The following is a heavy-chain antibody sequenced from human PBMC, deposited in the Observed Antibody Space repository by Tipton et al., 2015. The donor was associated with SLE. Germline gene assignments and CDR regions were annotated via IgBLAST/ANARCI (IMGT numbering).Heavy chain of an antibody. D-gene: IGHD2-2*01. CDR2: IFDNGNS. Sequence: TLSLTCSVSGDSISSSAYYWGWIRQPPGKGLEWIGYIFDNGNSNYNPSLKSRVTISIDTSKNQFSLRLTSLTAADTAVYYCAEGPNIVVVPAAPFDNWGQGTLVIVSS. V-gene: IGHV4-61*05. J-gene: IGHJ4*02. CDR3: AEGPNIVVVPAAPFDN. CDR1: GDSISSSAYY.